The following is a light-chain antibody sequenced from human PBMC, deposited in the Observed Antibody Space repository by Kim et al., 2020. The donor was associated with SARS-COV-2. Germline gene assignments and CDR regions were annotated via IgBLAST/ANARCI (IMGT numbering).Light chain of an antibody. CDR2: GTS. Sequence: EIVLTQSPGTLSLSPGERATLSCRASQSVASKHLAWFQQKPGQAPRLLIYGTSSRATGIPDRFSASESGTDFTLTISRLEPEDFAVYYCQQYDRSPYTFGQGTKLEI. CDR3: QQYDRSPYT. J-gene: IGKJ2*01. CDR1: QSVASKH. V-gene: IGKV3-20*01.